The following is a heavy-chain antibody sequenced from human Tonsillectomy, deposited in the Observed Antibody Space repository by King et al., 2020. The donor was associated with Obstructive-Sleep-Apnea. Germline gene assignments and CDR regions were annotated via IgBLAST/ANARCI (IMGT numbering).Heavy chain of an antibody. CDR1: GFTFSTYT. CDR3: ARDKHSSGWDGDGFDI. V-gene: IGHV3-48*04. J-gene: IGHJ3*02. Sequence: EVQLVESGGGLVQPGGSLRLSCAASGFTFSTYTMNWVRQAPGKGLEWLSYISYSSNTVYYANSVKGRFTISRDNAKNSLYLQMNSLTAADTAVYYCARDKHSSGWDGDGFDIWGQGTMVTVSS. D-gene: IGHD6-19*01. CDR2: ISYSSNTV.